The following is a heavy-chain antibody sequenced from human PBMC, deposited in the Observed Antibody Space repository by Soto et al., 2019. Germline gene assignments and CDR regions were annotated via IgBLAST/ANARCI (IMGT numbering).Heavy chain of an antibody. CDR1: GGSISSGGYY. J-gene: IGHJ4*02. V-gene: IGHV4-31*03. D-gene: IGHD3-22*01. Sequence: PSETLSLTCTVSGGSISSGGYYWSWIRQHPGKGLEWIGYIYYSGSTYYNPSLKSRVTISVDTSKNQFSLKLSSVTAADTAVYYCARDQAYYDSSGYSGPFDYWFQGTLVTVS. CDR2: IYYSGST. CDR3: ARDQAYYDSSGYSGPFDY.